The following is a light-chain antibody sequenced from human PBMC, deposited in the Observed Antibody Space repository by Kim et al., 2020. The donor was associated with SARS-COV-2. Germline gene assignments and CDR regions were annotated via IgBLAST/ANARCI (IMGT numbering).Light chain of an antibody. V-gene: IGKV3-11*01. CDR2: DAS. Sequence: SPGERATLACRASQSVSSFLAWYQQNPGQAPRLLIYDASNRATGIPARFSGSGSGTDFTLTISSLEPEDFAVYYCQQRSNWPPLYTFGQGTKLEI. J-gene: IGKJ2*01. CDR3: QQRSNWPPLYT. CDR1: QSVSSF.